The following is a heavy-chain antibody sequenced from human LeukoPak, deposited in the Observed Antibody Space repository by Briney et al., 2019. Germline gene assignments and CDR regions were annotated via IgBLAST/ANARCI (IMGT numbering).Heavy chain of an antibody. J-gene: IGHJ1*01. D-gene: IGHD6-13*01. V-gene: IGHV4-59*01. CDR3: ARSGGLYTSTWYFHR. CDR2: IYYSGRT. CDR1: GGSISSYY. Sequence: SETLSLTCTVSGGSISSYYWSWIRQPPGKGLEWIGYIYYSGRTNYNPSLKRRVTISVDTSKNQFSLKLSSVTAADTAVYYCARSGGLYTSTWYFHRWGQGTLVTVPS.